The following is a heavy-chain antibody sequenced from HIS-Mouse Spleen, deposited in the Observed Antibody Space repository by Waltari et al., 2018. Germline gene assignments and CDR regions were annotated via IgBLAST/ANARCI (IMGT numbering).Heavy chain of an antibody. CDR1: GYTFTGYY. CDR2: INPNGGGT. V-gene: IGHV1-2*02. J-gene: IGHJ4*02. CDR3: ARGYLAAGNFDY. Sequence: QVQLVQSGAEVKKPGASVKVSCKASGYTFTGYYMHWVRQAPGQGLEWMGRINPNGGGTNYAQKFQGRVTMTRETSISTAYMELSRLRSDDTAVYYCARGYLAAGNFDYWGQGTLVTVSS. D-gene: IGHD6-13*01.